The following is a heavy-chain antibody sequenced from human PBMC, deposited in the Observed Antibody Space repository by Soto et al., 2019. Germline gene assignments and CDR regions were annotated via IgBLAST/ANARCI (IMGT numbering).Heavy chain of an antibody. CDR2: INAGNGDT. CDR1: GYTFTSYA. D-gene: IGHD2-15*01. CDR3: ARDRGGSGDFDY. V-gene: IGHV1-3*01. Sequence: GASVKVSCKASGYTFTSYAMHWVRQAPGQRLEWMGWINAGNGDTKYSQKFQGRVTITGDTSASTAYMELSSLRSEDTAVYYCARDRGGSGDFDYWGQGTLVTVSS. J-gene: IGHJ4*02.